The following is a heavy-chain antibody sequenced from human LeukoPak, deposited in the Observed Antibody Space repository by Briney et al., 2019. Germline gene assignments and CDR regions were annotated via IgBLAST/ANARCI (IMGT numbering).Heavy chain of an antibody. J-gene: IGHJ4*02. CDR1: GYTFTSYD. Sequence: GASVKVSCKASGYTFTSYDINWVRQATGQGLEWMGWMNPNSGNTGYAQKFQGRVTMTRNTSISTAYMELSSLRSDDTAVYYCARGRSWYGGDSDYWGQGTLVTVSS. CDR3: ARGRSWYGGDSDY. D-gene: IGHD6-13*01. V-gene: IGHV1-8*01. CDR2: MNPNSGNT.